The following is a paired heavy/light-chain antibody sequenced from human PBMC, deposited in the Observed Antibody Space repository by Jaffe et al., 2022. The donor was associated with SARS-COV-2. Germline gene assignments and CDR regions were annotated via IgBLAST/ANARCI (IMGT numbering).Light chain of an antibody. V-gene: IGKV3-15*01. J-gene: IGKJ3*01. CDR1: QSVNSN. Sequence: EIVMTQSPATLSVSPGERATLSCRASQSVNSNLAWYQQKPGQAPRLLIYGASTRATGIPARFSGSGSGTEFTLTISGLQSEDFAVYYCQQYNNWPLFTFGPGTKVDIK. CDR2: GAS. CDR3: QQYNNWPLFT.
Heavy chain of an antibody. J-gene: IGHJ4*02. D-gene: IGHD3-10*01. V-gene: IGHV3-48*02. Sequence: EVHLVESGGGLVQPGGSLRLSCAASGYIFSSYSMNWVRQAPGKGLEWISYTSSSSRTIYYTDSVRGRFTISRDDARNSLYLQMNSLRDEDTAVYYCTRDEARGAPTHYWGQGTLVTVSS. CDR1: GYIFSSYS. CDR3: TRDEARGAPTHY. CDR2: TSSSSRTI.